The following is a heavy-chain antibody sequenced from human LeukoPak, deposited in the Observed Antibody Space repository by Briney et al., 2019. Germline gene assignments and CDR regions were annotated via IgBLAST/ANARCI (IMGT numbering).Heavy chain of an antibody. CDR2: ISYDGSNK. CDR1: GFTFSSYG. CDR3: AKALRRVTVVTPSYFDY. D-gene: IGHD4-23*01. V-gene: IGHV3-30*18. J-gene: IGHJ4*02. Sequence: LTGGSLRLSCAASGFTFSSYGMHWVRQAPGKGLEWVAVISYDGSNKYYADSVKGRFTISRDNSKNTLYLQMNSLRAEGTAVYYCAKALRRVTVVTPSYFDYWGQGTLVTVSS.